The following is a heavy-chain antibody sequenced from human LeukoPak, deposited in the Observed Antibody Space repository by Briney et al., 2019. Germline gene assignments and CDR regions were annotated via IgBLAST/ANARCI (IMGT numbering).Heavy chain of an antibody. V-gene: IGHV3-23*01. CDR2: ISPSGGST. D-gene: IGHD3-22*01. Sequence: GGSLRLSCAASGFTFSSYAMSWVRQAPGEGLEWVSTISPSGGSTFYADSVKGRFTIFRDSSKNTLYLQMNSLRAEDTAVYFCARGSSAYTSPFDYWGQGTLVTVSS. CDR1: GFTFSSYA. CDR3: ARGSSAYTSPFDY. J-gene: IGHJ4*02.